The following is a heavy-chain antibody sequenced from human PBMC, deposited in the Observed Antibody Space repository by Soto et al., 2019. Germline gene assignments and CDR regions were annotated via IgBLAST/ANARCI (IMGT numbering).Heavy chain of an antibody. CDR2: MNPNSGNT. CDR3: ARADNWNTNPIDY. D-gene: IGHD1-1*01. J-gene: IGHJ4*02. V-gene: IGHV1-8*01. Sequence: GASVKVSCKASGYTFTSYDINWVRQATGQGLEWMGWMNPNSGNTGYAQKFQGRVTMTRNTSTSTVYMELSSLRSEDTAVYYCARADNWNTNPIDYWGQGTLVTVSS. CDR1: GYTFTSYD.